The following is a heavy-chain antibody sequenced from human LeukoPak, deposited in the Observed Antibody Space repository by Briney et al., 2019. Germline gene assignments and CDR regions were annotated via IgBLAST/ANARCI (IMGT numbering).Heavy chain of an antibody. V-gene: IGHV4-34*01. J-gene: IGHJ4*02. Sequence: KPSETLSLTCAVYGGSFGGYSWSWIRQPPGKGLEWIGEINQNAYTKYNPSLKGRVTMSVDASKNQFSLRANSVTAADTAVYYCARVGSTPAKFDYWGQGMLVVVSA. CDR1: GGSFGGYS. CDR2: INQNAYT. CDR3: ARVGSTPAKFDY. D-gene: IGHD3-10*01.